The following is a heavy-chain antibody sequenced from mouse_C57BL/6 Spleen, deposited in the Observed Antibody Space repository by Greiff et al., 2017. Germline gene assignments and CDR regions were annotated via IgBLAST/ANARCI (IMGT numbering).Heavy chain of an antibody. D-gene: IGHD4-1*01. CDR3: ARGLDYYAMDY. V-gene: IGHV1-64*01. Sequence: QVQLQQPGAELVKPGASVTLSCKASGYTFTSYWMHWVKQRPGQGLEWIGMIHPNSGSTNYNEKFKSKATLTVDKSSSTAYMQLSSLTSEDSAVYYCARGLDYYAMDYWGQGTSVTVSS. CDR2: IHPNSGST. J-gene: IGHJ4*01. CDR1: GYTFTSYW.